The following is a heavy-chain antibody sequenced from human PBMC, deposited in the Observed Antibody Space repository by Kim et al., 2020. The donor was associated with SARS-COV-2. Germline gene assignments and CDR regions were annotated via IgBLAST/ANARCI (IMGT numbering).Heavy chain of an antibody. CDR1: KYLFTAYY. D-gene: IGHD3-22*01. Sequence: ASVKVSCKPSKYLFTAYYIHWVRQAPGQGLEWMGWINPNGGGTRYGQKFHGRVVMTRDTSIDTAYMDLSGLTFNDTAVYYCSTNFYDASGYSSEGQNNW. CDR3: STNFYDASGYSSEGQNNW. J-gene: IGHJ5*01. CDR2: INPNGGGT. V-gene: IGHV1-2*02.